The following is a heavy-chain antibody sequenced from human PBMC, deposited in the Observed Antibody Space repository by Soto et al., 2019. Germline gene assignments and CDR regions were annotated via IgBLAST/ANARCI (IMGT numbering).Heavy chain of an antibody. D-gene: IGHD3-10*01. Sequence: QLQLQESGPGLVKPSATLSLTCAVSGGSITTSSYNWDWIRQPPGKGREWTGTIYYDGSTSSKPSLKCQVTISVDTATNHFALKVNSVTAADTDVYFCAIFYGNAFDVWGLWTVVTVYS. CDR1: GGSITTSSYN. CDR3: AIFYGNAFDV. V-gene: IGHV4-39*02. J-gene: IGHJ3*01. CDR2: IYYDGST.